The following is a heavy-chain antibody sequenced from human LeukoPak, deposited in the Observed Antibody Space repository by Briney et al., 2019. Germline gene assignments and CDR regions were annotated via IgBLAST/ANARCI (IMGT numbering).Heavy chain of an antibody. CDR1: GFTFSSYS. V-gene: IGHV3-48*04. J-gene: IGHJ6*04. CDR3: AELGITMIGGV. D-gene: IGHD3-10*02. Sequence: GGTLRLSCAASGFTFSSYSMNWVRQAPGKGLEWVSYISSSSSTIYYADSVKGRFTISRDNAKNSLYLQMNSLRAEDTAVYYCAELGITMIGGVWGKGTTVTISS. CDR2: ISSSSSTI.